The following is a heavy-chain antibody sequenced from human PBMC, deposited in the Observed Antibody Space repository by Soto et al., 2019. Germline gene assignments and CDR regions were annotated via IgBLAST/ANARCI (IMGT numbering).Heavy chain of an antibody. CDR1: GFTFSSYG. CDR3: AKDLSEWIYGDSNAFDI. J-gene: IGHJ3*02. D-gene: IGHD4-17*01. V-gene: IGHV3-30*18. CDR2: ISYDGSNK. Sequence: QVQLVGSGGGVVQPGRSLRLSCAASGFTFSSYGMHWVRQAPGKGLEWVAVISYDGSNKYYADSVKGRFTISRDNSKTTLYLQINSLRAEDPAVYYCAKDLSEWIYGDSNAFDIWGQGTMVTVSS.